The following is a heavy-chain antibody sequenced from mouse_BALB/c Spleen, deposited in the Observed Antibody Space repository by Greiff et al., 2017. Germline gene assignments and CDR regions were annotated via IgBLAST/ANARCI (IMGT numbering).Heavy chain of an antibody. D-gene: IGHD2-1*01. CDR2: ISSGGSYT. Sequence: EVKLVESGGGLVQPGGSLKLSCAASGFTFSSYTMSWVRQTPEKRLEWVATISSGGSYTYYPDSVKGRFTISRDNAKNTLYLQMSSLKSEDTAMYYCTREEDYYGNSYFDVWGAGTTVTVSS. CDR1: GFTFSSYT. J-gene: IGHJ1*01. V-gene: IGHV5-6-4*01. CDR3: TREEDYYGNSYFDV.